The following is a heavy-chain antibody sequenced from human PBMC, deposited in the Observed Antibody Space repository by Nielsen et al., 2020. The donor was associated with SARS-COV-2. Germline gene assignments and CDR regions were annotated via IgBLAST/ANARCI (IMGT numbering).Heavy chain of an antibody. J-gene: IGHJ4*02. Sequence: ESLKISCAASGFTFRSYSMNWVRQAPGKGLEWVSYISSASSAIYYADSVKGRFTISRDNAKNSLYLQMNSLRAEDTAVYYCVRDSPVDYGGQGTLVTVPS. CDR1: GFTFRSYS. CDR3: VRDSPVDY. V-gene: IGHV3-48*01. CDR2: ISSASSAI.